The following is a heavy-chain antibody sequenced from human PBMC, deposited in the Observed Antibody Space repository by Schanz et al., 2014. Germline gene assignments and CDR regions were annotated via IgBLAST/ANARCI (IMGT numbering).Heavy chain of an antibody. J-gene: IGHJ4*02. D-gene: IGHD2-2*01. CDR3: ARTDQQMQRPDY. CDR1: GFTVSDHY. Sequence: EVQLVESGGGLVQPGGSLRLSCAVSGFTVSDHYMDWVRQAPGKGLEWLGRVRNRRNSDIIEYAASVEGRFTISRDESKNAVYLQMNSLQTDDTAVYYCARTDQQMQRPDYWGQGTLVIVSS. CDR2: VRNRRNSDII. V-gene: IGHV3-72*01.